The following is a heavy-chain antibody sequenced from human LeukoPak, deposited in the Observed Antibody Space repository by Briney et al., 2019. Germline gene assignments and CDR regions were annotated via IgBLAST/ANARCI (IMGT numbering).Heavy chain of an antibody. CDR1: GGTFSSYA. J-gene: IGHJ4*02. V-gene: IGHV1-69*06. D-gene: IGHD5-18*01. CDR3: ARDLREATAMANYFDY. CDR2: IIPIFGTA. Sequence: SVKVSCKASGGTFSSYAISWVRQAPGQGLEWMGGIIPIFGTANYAQKFQGRVTITADKSTSTAYMELSGLRSEDTAVYYCARDLREATAMANYFDYWGQGTLVTVSS.